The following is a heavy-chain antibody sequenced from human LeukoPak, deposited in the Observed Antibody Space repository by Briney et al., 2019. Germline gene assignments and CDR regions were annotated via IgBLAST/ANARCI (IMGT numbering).Heavy chain of an antibody. Sequence: SETLSLTCTVSGDSISSDNYYWSWIRQPAGTGLEYIGRFNTGGNTYYNPSLKSRVTISLDTSKNLLSLRLSSVTAADTAVYYCARAPRQQLFPVYWGLGTLVTVSS. CDR1: GDSISSDNYY. V-gene: IGHV4-61*02. D-gene: IGHD6-13*01. J-gene: IGHJ4*02. CDR3: ARAPRQQLFPVY. CDR2: FNTGGNT.